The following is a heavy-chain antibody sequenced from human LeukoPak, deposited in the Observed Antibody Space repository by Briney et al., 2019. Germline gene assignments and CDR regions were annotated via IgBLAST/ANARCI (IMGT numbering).Heavy chain of an antibody. CDR3: AKGLFGGVIVYWYFDL. CDR1: GFTVSGNY. CDR2: IYSGGST. J-gene: IGHJ2*01. D-gene: IGHD3-16*02. V-gene: IGHV3-53*01. Sequence: GGSLRLSCAASGFTVSGNYMNWVRQAPGKGLEWVSVIYSGGSTYYTDSVKGRFTISRDNSKNTLYLQMNSLRAEDTAVYYCAKGLFGGVIVYWYFDLWGRGTLVTVSS.